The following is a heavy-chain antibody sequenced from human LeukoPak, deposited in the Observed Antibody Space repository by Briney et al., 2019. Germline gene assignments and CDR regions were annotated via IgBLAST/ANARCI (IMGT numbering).Heavy chain of an antibody. V-gene: IGHV3-30-3*01. D-gene: IGHD3-3*01. CDR2: ISYDGSNK. J-gene: IGHJ4*02. CDR1: GFTFSSYA. CDR3: ARVITDFWTPWGY. Sequence: PGGSLRLSCAASGFTFSSYAVHWVRQAPGKGLEWVAVISYDGSNKYYADSVKGRFTISRDNSKNTLYLQMNSLRAEGTAVYYCARVITDFWTPWGYWGQGTLVTVSS.